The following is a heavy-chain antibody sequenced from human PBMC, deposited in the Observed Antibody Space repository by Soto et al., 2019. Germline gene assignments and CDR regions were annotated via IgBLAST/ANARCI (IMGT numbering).Heavy chain of an antibody. CDR3: ARGTTAMSQGHPSHSLDP. CDR2: MNHSGST. D-gene: IGHD5-18*01. Sequence: SETLSLTCAVYGGSFSGYYWSWIRQPPGKGLEWIGEMNHSGSTNYNPSLKSRVTISVDTSKNQFSLKLSSVTAADTAVYYCARGTTAMSQGHPSHSLDPWGQGTLVTVSS. J-gene: IGHJ5*02. V-gene: IGHV4-34*01. CDR1: GGSFSGYY.